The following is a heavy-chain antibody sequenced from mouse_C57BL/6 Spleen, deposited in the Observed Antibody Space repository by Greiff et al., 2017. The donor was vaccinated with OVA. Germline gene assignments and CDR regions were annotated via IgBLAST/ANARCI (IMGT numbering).Heavy chain of an antibody. CDR3: ATSAQGY. Sequence: QVQLQQPGAELVKPGASVKLSCKASGYTFTSYWMHWVKQRPGQGLEWIGMIHPNSGSTNYTEKFKSKATLTVDKSSSTAYLQLSSLASEDSAGYCCATSAQGYWGQGTTLTVSS. CDR2: IHPNSGST. V-gene: IGHV1-64*01. J-gene: IGHJ2*01. D-gene: IGHD6-1*01. CDR1: GYTFTSYW.